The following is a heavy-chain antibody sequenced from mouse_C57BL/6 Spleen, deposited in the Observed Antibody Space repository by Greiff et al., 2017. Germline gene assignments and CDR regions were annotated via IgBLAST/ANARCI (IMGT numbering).Heavy chain of an antibody. V-gene: IGHV5-4*01. CDR3: ARDQLGQGY. CDR2: ISDGGSYT. D-gene: IGHD4-1*02. CDR1: GFTFSSYA. J-gene: IGHJ2*01. Sequence: EVKLMESGGGLVKPGGSLKLSCAASGFTFSSYAMSWVRQTPEKRLEWVATISDGGSYTYYPDNVKGRFTISRDNAKNNLYLQMSHLKSEDTAMYYCARDQLGQGYWGQGTTLTVSS.